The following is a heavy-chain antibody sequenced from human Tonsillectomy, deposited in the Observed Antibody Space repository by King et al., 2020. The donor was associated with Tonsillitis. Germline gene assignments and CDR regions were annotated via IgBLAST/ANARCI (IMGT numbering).Heavy chain of an antibody. CDR1: GFTFSSYW. Sequence: VQLVESGGGLVQPGGSLRLSCAASGFTFSSYWMSWVRQAPGKGLEWVANIKQDGSEKYYVDSVKGRFTISRDNAKNSLYLQMNSLRAEDTAVYYCARLSGSGWYEFFDYWGQGTLVTVSS. V-gene: IGHV3-7*01. D-gene: IGHD6-19*01. CDR2: IKQDGSEK. J-gene: IGHJ4*02. CDR3: ARLSGSGWYEFFDY.